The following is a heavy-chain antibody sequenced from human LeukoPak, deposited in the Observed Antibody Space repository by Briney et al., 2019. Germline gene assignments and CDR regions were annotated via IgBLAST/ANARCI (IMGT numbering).Heavy chain of an antibody. D-gene: IGHD6-13*01. V-gene: IGHV3-74*01. Sequence: GSLRLSCAASGFSFSGHWMHWARQLPGKGLVWVSRISPTGSTTSYADSVKGRLTVSRDNAKNTLYLQVNNLRAEDTAVYYCARGPSSNWSGLDFWGQGTLLTVSS. J-gene: IGHJ4*02. CDR3: ARGPSSNWSGLDF. CDR2: ISPTGSTT. CDR1: GFSFSGHW.